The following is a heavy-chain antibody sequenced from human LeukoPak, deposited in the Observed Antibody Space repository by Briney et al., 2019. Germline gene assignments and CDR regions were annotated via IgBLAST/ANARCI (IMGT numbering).Heavy chain of an antibody. V-gene: IGHV3-53*01. CDR2: IYSGGST. CDR3: ARSHGDYDY. D-gene: IGHD4-17*01. Sequence: GGSLRLSCAASGFTFSSYGMHWVRQAPGKGLEWVSVIYSGGSTYYADSVKGRFTISRDNSKNTLYLQMNSLRAEDTAVYYCARSHGDYDYWGQGTLVTVSS. J-gene: IGHJ4*02. CDR1: GFTFSSYG.